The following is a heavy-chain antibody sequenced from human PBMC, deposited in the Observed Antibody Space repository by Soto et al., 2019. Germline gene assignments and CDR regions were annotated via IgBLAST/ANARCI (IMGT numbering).Heavy chain of an antibody. D-gene: IGHD6-13*01. CDR3: ARVRAYSSSWYWFDP. CDR1: GGSFSGYY. CDR2: INHSGST. V-gene: IGHV4-34*01. Sequence: SETLSLTCAVYGGSFSGYYWSWIRQPPGKGLEWIGEINHSGSTNYNPSLKSRVTISGDTSKNQFSLKLSSVTAADTAVYYCARVRAYSSSWYWFDPCGQGTLVTVSS. J-gene: IGHJ5*02.